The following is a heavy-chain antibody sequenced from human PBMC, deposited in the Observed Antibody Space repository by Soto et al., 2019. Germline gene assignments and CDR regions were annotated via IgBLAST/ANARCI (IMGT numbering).Heavy chain of an antibody. Sequence: EVQVVESGGGLVQPGGSLGLSCEGSGFPFSSAWMTWVRQAPGKGLEWVANIKQDGSDKYYVDSVKGRFTISRDNAKNSLYLQMNSLRAEDTAGYYCARGGGAIDYWGQGTLVVVSA. CDR3: ARGGGAIDY. CDR1: GFPFSSAW. V-gene: IGHV3-7*01. CDR2: IKQDGSDK. J-gene: IGHJ4*02. D-gene: IGHD3-3*01.